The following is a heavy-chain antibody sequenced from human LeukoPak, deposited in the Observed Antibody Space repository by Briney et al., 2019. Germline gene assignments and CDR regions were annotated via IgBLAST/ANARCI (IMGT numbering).Heavy chain of an antibody. J-gene: IGHJ4*02. CDR2: INPSGGST. D-gene: IGHD3-22*01. CDR1: GYTFTSYY. CDR3: ATSRDSSGSIY. Sequence: ASVKVSCKASGYTFTSYYMHWVRQAPGQGLEWMGIINPSGGSTSYAQKFQGRVTMTEDTSTDTAYMELSSLRSKDTAVYYCATSRDSSGSIYWGQGTLVTVSS. V-gene: IGHV1-46*01.